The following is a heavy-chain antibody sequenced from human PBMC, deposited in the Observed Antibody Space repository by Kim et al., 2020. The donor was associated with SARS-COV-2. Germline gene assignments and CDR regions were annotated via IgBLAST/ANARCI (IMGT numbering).Heavy chain of an antibody. J-gene: IGHJ3*02. D-gene: IGHD2-15*01. CDR2: IYYSGST. CDR3: ARERAGPYSVVVAALDAFDI. V-gene: IGHV4-39*02. Sequence: SETLSLTCTVSGGSISSSSYYWGWIRQPPGKGLEWIGSIYYSGSTYYNPSLKSRVTISVDTSKNQFSLKLSSVTAADTAVYYCARERAGPYSVVVAALDAFDIWGQGTMVTVSS. CDR1: GGSISSSSYY.